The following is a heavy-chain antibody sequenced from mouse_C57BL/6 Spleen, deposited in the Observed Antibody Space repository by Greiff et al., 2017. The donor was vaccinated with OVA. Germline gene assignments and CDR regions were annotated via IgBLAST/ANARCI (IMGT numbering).Heavy chain of an antibody. V-gene: IGHV1-64*01. CDR1: GYTFTSYW. Sequence: VQLQQSGAELVEPGASVKLSCKASGYTFTSYWMHWVKQRPGQGLEWIGMIHPNSGSTNYNEKFKSKATLTVDKSSSTAYMQLSSLTSEDSAVYYCARCEIYYDYDEGYYFDYWGQGTTLTVSS. J-gene: IGHJ2*01. CDR2: IHPNSGST. CDR3: ARCEIYYDYDEGYYFDY. D-gene: IGHD2-4*01.